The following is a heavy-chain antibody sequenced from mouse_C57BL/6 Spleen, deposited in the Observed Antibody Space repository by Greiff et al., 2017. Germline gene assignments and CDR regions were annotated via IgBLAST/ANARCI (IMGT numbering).Heavy chain of an antibody. V-gene: IGHV2-5*01. D-gene: IGHD2-4*01. J-gene: IGHJ4*01. CDR2: IWRGGST. CDR3: AKIYYDYDDDLYYAMDY. Sequence: QVQLQQSGPGLVQPSQSLSITCTVSGFSLTSYGVHWVRQSPGKGLEWLGVIWRGGSTDYNAAFMSRLSITKDNSKSQVFFKMNSLQADDTAIYYCAKIYYDYDDDLYYAMDYWGQGTSVTVSS. CDR1: GFSLTSYG.